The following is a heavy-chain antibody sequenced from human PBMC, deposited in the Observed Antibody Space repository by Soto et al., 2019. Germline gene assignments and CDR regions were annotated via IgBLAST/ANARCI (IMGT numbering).Heavy chain of an antibody. D-gene: IGHD2-2*01. Sequence: TSETLSLTCIVSGGSISSNDFYWSWIRQHPGKGLEWIGYIYYSGNTYYNPSLESRVTILVDTSKNQFSLKVSSVTAADTAVYYCASHIPGSSTLADWGQGVLVTVSS. J-gene: IGHJ4*02. CDR1: GGSISSNDFY. V-gene: IGHV4-31*03. CDR3: ASHIPGSSTLAD. CDR2: IYYSGNT.